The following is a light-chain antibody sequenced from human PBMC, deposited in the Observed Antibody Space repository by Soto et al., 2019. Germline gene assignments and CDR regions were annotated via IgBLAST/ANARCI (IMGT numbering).Light chain of an antibody. CDR2: EVT. CDR1: SSDVGGYNH. V-gene: IGLV2-14*01. Sequence: QSALTQPASVSGSPGQSSTISFTGTSSDVGGYNHVSWYQIHPGKAPKLIIYEVTSRPSGVSYRFSGSKSGNSASLTISGLQAEDEADYYCSSYASSSSYVFGGGTKV. CDR3: SSYASSSSYV. J-gene: IGLJ1*01.